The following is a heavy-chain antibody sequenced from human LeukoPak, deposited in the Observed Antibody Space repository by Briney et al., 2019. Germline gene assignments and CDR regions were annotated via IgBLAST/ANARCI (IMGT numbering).Heavy chain of an antibody. CDR2: ISSSGSTI. CDR1: GFTFSSYE. V-gene: IGHV3-48*03. J-gene: IGHJ3*02. Sequence: QAGGSLRLSCAASGFTFSSYEMNWVRQAPGKGLEWVSYISSSGSTIYYADSVKGRFTISRDNAKNSLYLQMNSLRAEDTAVYYCAREFSGSGELSENNDAFDIWGQGTMVTVCS. CDR3: AREFSGSGELSENNDAFDI. D-gene: IGHD3-16*02.